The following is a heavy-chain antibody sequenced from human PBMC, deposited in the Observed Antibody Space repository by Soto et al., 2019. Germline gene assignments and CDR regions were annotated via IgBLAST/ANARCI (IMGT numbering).Heavy chain of an antibody. CDR2: IIPIFGTA. CDR1: GGTFSSYA. V-gene: IGHV1-69*01. D-gene: IGHD1-26*01. J-gene: IGHJ3*02. CDR3: ARDPNIVGASRRALAFDI. Sequence: VPCKASGGTFSSYAISWVRQAPGQGLEWMGGIIPIFGTANYAQKFQGRVTITADESTSTAYMELSSLRSEATAVYYCARDPNIVGASRRALAFDICGQGTMVTVS.